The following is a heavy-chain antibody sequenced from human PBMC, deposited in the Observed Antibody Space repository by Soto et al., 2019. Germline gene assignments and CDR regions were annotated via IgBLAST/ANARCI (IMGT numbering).Heavy chain of an antibody. V-gene: IGHV4-31*03. Sequence: QVQLQESGPGLVKPSQTLSLTCTVSGGSISSAAYYWSWIRQPPGKGLEWIGYISHSGSTYYTPSLKSRVIISADTSKNQFSVNLTSVTAADTAVYYCAREYTYGSNFFDCWGQGALVTVSS. D-gene: IGHD5-18*01. CDR3: AREYTYGSNFFDC. CDR1: GGSISSAAYY. J-gene: IGHJ4*02. CDR2: ISHSGST.